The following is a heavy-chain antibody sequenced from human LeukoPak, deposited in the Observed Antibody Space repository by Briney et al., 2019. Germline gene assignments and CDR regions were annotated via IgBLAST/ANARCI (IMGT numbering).Heavy chain of an antibody. J-gene: IGHJ5*02. V-gene: IGHV4-34*01. CDR1: GGSFSGYY. CDR3: ARRFHDYGVNSWFDP. Sequence: SETLSLTCAVYGGSFSGYYWSWIRQPPGKGLEWIGEINHSGSTNYNPSLKSRVTISVDTSKNQFSLKLSSVTAADTAVYYCARRFHDYGVNSWFDPWGQGTLVTVSS. D-gene: IGHD4-17*01. CDR2: INHSGST.